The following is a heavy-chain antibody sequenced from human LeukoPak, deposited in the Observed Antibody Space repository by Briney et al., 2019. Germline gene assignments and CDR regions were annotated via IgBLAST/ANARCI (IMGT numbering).Heavy chain of an antibody. CDR1: GFTFDDYA. CDR3: AKGNSSSLYNWFDP. V-gene: IGHV3-9*01. CDR2: ISWNSGSI. J-gene: IGHJ5*02. Sequence: PGRSLRLSCAASGFTFDDYAMHWVRQAPGKGLEWVSGISWNSGSIGYADSVKGRFTISRDNAKNSLYLQMNSLRAEDTALYYCAKGNSSSLYNWFDPWGQGPLVTVSS. D-gene: IGHD6-13*01.